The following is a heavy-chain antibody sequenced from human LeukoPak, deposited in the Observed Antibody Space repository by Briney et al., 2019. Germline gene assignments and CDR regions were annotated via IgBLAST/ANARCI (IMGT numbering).Heavy chain of an antibody. J-gene: IGHJ5*02. CDR2: ISAYNGNT. V-gene: IGHV1-18*01. D-gene: IGHD3-16*02. CDR1: GYTFTSYG. Sequence: ASVKVSCKASGYTFTSYGISWVRQAPGQGLEWMGSISAYNGNTNYAQKLQGRVTMTTDTSTSTAYMELRSLRSDDTAVYYCAMGYYDYVWGSYRPGAWFDPWGQGTLVTVSS. CDR3: AMGYYDYVWGSYRPGAWFDP.